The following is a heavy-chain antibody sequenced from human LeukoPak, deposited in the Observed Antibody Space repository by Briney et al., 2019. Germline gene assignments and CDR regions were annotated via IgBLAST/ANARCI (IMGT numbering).Heavy chain of an antibody. J-gene: IGHJ4*02. CDR3: ARVLRYYYDSSGSFDY. CDR2: FDPEDGET. CDR1: GYTLTELS. Sequence: GASVKVSCKVSGYTLTELSMHWVRQAPGKGIEWMGGFDPEDGETIYAQKFQGRVTMTEDTSTDTAYMELSSLRSEDTAVYHCARVLRYYYDSSGSFDYWGQGTLVTVSS. V-gene: IGHV1-24*01. D-gene: IGHD3-22*01.